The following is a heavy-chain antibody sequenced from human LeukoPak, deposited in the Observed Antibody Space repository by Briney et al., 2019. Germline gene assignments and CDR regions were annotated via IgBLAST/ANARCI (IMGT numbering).Heavy chain of an antibody. D-gene: IGHD3-22*01. J-gene: IGHJ3*02. CDR1: GYTFTSYY. CDR3: ARRRSDYYDSSGHYYVHAFDI. CDR2: INPSGGST. Sequence: ASVKVSCKASGYTFTSYYMHWVRQAPGQGLEWMGIINPSGGSTSYAQKFQGRVTMTRDTSTSTVYMELSSLRSEDTAVYYCARRRSDYYDSSGHYYVHAFDIWGQGTMVTVSS. V-gene: IGHV1-46*01.